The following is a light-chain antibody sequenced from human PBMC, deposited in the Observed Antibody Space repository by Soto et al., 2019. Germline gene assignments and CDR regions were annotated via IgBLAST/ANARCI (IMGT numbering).Light chain of an antibody. Sequence: QSVLTQPASVSGSPGQSITISCTGTSSDVGGYNFVSWYQQHPGKAPELMIYEVSNRPSGVSNRFSGSKSGNTASLTISGLQADDEADYFCLSYTRNSTYVFGTGTKLTVL. CDR1: SSDVGGYNF. CDR3: LSYTRNSTYV. J-gene: IGLJ1*01. V-gene: IGLV2-14*01. CDR2: EVS.